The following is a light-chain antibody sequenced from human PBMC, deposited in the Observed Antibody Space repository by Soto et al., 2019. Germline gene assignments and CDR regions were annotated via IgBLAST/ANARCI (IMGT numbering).Light chain of an antibody. CDR1: DIFSXN. CDR2: GAS. CDR3: QQYIYWPWT. J-gene: IGKJ1*01. V-gene: IGKV3-15*01. Sequence: EVVLAQSPGTLSLSPGERSTLSYRSSDIFSXNFLAWYQQKPGQAPRLLIYGASTRATGIPARCSGSGSGTEFTLTISSLQSEDFAVYYCQQYIYWPWTFGQGTKVDIK.